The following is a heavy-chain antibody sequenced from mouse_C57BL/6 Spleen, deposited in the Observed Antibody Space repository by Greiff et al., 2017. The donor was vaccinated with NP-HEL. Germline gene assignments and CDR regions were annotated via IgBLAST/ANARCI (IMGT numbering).Heavy chain of an antibody. CDR1: GYTFTSYG. V-gene: IGHV1-81*01. D-gene: IGHD1-1*01. Sequence: VMLVESGAELARPGASVKLSCKASGYTFTSYGIRWVKQRTGQGLEWIGEIYPRSGNTYYNEKFKGKATLTADKSSSTAYMELRSLTSEDSAVYFCARREIITTVGDFDYWGQGTTLT. J-gene: IGHJ2*01. CDR3: ARREIITTVGDFDY. CDR2: IYPRSGNT.